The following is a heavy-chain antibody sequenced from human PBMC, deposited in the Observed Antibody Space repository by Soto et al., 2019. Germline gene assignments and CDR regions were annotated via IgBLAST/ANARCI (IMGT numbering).Heavy chain of an antibody. Sequence: PSETLSLTCAVSGGSISSGGYSWSWIRQPPGKGLEWIGYIYHSGSTYYNPSLKSRVTISVDRSKNQFSLKLSSVTAADTAVYYCARGTRITIFGVVRTNWFDPWGQGTLVTVSS. J-gene: IGHJ5*02. CDR1: GGSISSGGYS. V-gene: IGHV4-30-2*01. D-gene: IGHD3-3*01. CDR3: ARGTRITIFGVVRTNWFDP. CDR2: IYHSGST.